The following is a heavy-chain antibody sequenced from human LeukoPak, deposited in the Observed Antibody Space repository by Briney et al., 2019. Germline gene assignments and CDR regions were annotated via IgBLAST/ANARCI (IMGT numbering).Heavy chain of an antibody. V-gene: IGHV4-59*08. CDR2: IYYSGST. D-gene: IGHD2-15*01. Sequence: SETLSLTCAVYGGSFSGYYWSWIRQPPGKGLEWIGYIYYSGSTNYNPSLKSRVTISVDTSKNQFSLKLSSVTAADTAVYYCARGALNCSGGSCTNYWGQGTLVTVSS. CDR1: GGSFSGYY. J-gene: IGHJ4*02. CDR3: ARGALNCSGGSCTNY.